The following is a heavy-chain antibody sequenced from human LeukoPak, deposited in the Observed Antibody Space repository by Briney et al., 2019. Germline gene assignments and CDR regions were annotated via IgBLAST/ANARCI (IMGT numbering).Heavy chain of an antibody. CDR1: GFTFSSYS. Sequence: GGSLRLSCAASGFTFSSYSLNWVRQAPGKGLEWVSSISSSSSYMYFADSVKGRFTISRDNAKNSLYLQMNSLSAEDTAVYYCARGPNSLYPIRYGDLYYYYGMDVWGQGTTVTVSS. V-gene: IGHV3-21*01. CDR2: ISSSSSYM. CDR3: ARGPNSLYPIRYGDLYYYYGMDV. J-gene: IGHJ6*02. D-gene: IGHD4-17*01.